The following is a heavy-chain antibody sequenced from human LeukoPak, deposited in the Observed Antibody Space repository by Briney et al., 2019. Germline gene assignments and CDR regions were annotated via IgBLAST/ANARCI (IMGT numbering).Heavy chain of an antibody. Sequence: SETLSLTCTVSGGSISSYYWSWIRQPAGKGLEWIGRIYTSGSTNYSPSLKSRDTMSVDTSKNQFSLKLSSVTAADTAVYYCARSVEMATRSFDCWGQGTLVTVSS. J-gene: IGHJ4*02. CDR3: ARSVEMATRSFDC. D-gene: IGHD5-24*01. CDR1: GGSISSYY. CDR2: IYTSGST. V-gene: IGHV4-4*07.